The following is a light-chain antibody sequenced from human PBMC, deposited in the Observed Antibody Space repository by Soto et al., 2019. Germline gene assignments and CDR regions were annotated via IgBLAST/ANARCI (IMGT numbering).Light chain of an antibody. V-gene: IGLV2-14*03. CDR2: DVS. CDR1: SSDVGGYNY. Sequence: STLNQPASVSESPGQSITIFCTGTSSDVGGYNYVSWYQQHPGSAPKLMIYDVSSRPSGVSNRFSGSKSGNTASLTISGLQAEDEADYYCSSYTSSFKLAVFGSGTKVTVL. CDR3: SSYTSSFKLAV. J-gene: IGLJ1*01.